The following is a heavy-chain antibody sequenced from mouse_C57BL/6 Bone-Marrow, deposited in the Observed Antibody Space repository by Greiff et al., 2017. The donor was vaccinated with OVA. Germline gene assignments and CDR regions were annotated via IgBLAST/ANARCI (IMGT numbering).Heavy chain of an antibody. J-gene: IGHJ1*03. V-gene: IGHV5-12*01. Sequence: EVKLVESGGGLVQPGGSLKLSCAASGFTFSDYYMYWVRQTPEKRLEWVAYISNGGGSTYYPDTVKGRFTISRDNAKNTLYLQMSRLKSEDTAMYYCARHYYGSRAWYCDVWGTGTTVTVSS. CDR1: GFTFSDYY. CDR3: ARHYYGSRAWYCDV. D-gene: IGHD1-1*01. CDR2: ISNGGGST.